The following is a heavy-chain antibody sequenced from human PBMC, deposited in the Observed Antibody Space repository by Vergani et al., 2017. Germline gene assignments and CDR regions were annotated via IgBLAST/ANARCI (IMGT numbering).Heavy chain of an antibody. Sequence: EVQLVQSGAEEKKPGESLKISCKGSGYSFTSYWIGWVRQMPGKGLEWMGNIYPGDSDTRYSPSFQGQVTISIAKSISTAYLQWSSLQASDTAMYYCARREANCDYGDYAGLDYWGQGTLVTVSS. CDR3: ARREANCDYGDYAGLDY. CDR1: GYSFTSYW. D-gene: IGHD4-17*01. V-gene: IGHV5-51*01. CDR2: IYPGDSDT. J-gene: IGHJ4*02.